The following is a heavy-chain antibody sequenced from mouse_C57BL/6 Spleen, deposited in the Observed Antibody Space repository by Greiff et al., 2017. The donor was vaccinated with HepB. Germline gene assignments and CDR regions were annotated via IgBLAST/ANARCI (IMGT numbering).Heavy chain of an antibody. CDR1: GYTFTSYW. Sequence: QVQLQQPGAELVKPGASVKMSCKASGYTFTSYWITWVKQRPGQGLEWIGDIYPGSGSTNYNEKFKSKATLTVDTSSSTAYMQLSSLTSEDSAVYYCARVYDYDGGFAYWGQGTLVTVSA. CDR2: IYPGSGST. CDR3: ARVYDYDGGFAY. D-gene: IGHD2-4*01. V-gene: IGHV1-55*01. J-gene: IGHJ3*01.